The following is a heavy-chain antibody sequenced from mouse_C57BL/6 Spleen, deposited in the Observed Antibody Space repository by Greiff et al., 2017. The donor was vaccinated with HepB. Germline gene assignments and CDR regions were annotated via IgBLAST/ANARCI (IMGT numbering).Heavy chain of an antibody. J-gene: IGHJ3*01. CDR2: IYPGSGST. Sequence: QVQLKQPGAELVKPGASVKMSCKASGYTFTSYWITWVKQRPGQGLEWIGDIYPGSGSTNYNEKFKSKATLTVDTSSSTAYMQLSSLTSEDSAVYYCARCDYSNYVFAYWGQGTLVTVSA. D-gene: IGHD2-5*01. V-gene: IGHV1-55*01. CDR1: GYTFTSYW. CDR3: ARCDYSNYVFAY.